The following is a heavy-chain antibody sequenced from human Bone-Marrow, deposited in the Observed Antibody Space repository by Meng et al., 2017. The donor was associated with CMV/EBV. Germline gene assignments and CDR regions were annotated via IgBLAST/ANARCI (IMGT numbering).Heavy chain of an antibody. D-gene: IGHD5-12*01. CDR1: GFTVNIAH. CDR3: VLRLPAWDFDY. J-gene: IGHJ4*02. CDR2: ICDGGNT. V-gene: IGHV3-53*01. Sequence: GESLKISCVISGFTVNIAHMNWVRQAPGKGLEWVSVICDGGNTHYADFAKGRFIISRDSSTNTLYLQMNSLRADDTALYYCVLRLPAWDFDYWGQGTLVTVSS.